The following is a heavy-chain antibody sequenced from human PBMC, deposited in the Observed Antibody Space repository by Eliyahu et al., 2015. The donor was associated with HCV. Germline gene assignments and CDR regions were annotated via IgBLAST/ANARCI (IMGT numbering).Heavy chain of an antibody. Sequence: EVQLXESGGGLVQPGGSLRLSCAASXFTFSSYAMKWVRQAPGKGLEWVXTVTGDGGSTYYXDPVKGRFTISRDNSKNTLYLQMNSLRAEDTARYYCADEGSYGDSGNYWGQGTLVTVSS. D-gene: IGHD4-17*01. CDR2: VTGDGGST. CDR3: ADEGSYGDSGNY. J-gene: IGHJ4*02. CDR1: XFTFSSYA. V-gene: IGHV3-23*01.